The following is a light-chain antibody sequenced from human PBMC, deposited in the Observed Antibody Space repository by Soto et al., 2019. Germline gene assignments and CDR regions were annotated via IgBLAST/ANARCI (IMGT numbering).Light chain of an antibody. CDR1: SSDVGGYYS. V-gene: IGLV2-14*01. J-gene: IGLJ2*01. Sequence: QSVLTQPASVSGSPGQSITISCTGTSSDVGGYYSVSWYQQHPGKAPKLMIYDVSNRPSGVSNRFSGSKSGNTASLTISGLQAEDEADYYCSSYTSSGVVFGGGTQLTVL. CDR3: SSYTSSGVV. CDR2: DVS.